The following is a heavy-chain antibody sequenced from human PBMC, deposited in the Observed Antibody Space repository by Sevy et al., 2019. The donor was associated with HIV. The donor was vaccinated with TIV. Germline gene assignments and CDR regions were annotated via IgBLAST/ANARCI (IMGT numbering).Heavy chain of an antibody. CDR3: ARDLPPSATTVAHFDY. J-gene: IGHJ4*02. CDR1: GFTFSSYE. D-gene: IGHD4-17*01. V-gene: IGHV3-48*03. CDR2: ISNSGSDI. Sequence: GGSLRLSCVASGFTFSSYEINWVRQAPGKGLEWVSYISNSGSDIHYSDSLRGRFTISRDNAKNSLFLQMNSLRAEDTAVYYCARDLPPSATTVAHFDYWGQGTLVTVSS.